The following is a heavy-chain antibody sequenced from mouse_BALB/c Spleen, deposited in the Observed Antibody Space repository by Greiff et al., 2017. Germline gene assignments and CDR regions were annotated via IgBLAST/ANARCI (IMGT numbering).Heavy chain of an antibody. CDR3: TRFPSRGGYYYGISYDEAY. CDR1: GYNFTSYY. D-gene: IGHD1-1*01. V-gene: IGHV1S81*02. J-gene: IGHJ3*01. CDR2: INPSNGGT. Sequence: QVQLQQSGAELVKPGASVKLSCKASGYNFTSYYMYWVKQRPGQGLEWIGEINPSNGGTNFNEKFKSKATLTVDKSSSTAYMQLSSLTSEDSAVYYCTRFPSRGGYYYGISYDEAYWGQGTLVTVSA.